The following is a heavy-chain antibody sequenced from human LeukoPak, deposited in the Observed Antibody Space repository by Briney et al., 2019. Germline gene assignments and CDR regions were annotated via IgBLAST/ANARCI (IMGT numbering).Heavy chain of an antibody. CDR1: GFTFSSYA. V-gene: IGHV3-23*01. J-gene: IGHJ4*02. CDR3: GKTTTGYSSGRYPAWPVDY. D-gene: IGHD6-19*01. Sequence: GGSLRLSCTASGFTFSSYAMYWVRQAPGQVLGWVSGIFGSGGSAHYADSVKGRFTISRDNSKNTVYLQMNSLRAEDTAVYYCGKTTTGYSSGRYPAWPVDYWGQGTLVTVSS. CDR2: IFGSGGSA.